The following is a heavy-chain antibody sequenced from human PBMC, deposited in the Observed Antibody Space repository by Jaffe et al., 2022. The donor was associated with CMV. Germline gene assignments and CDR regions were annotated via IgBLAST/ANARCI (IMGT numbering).Heavy chain of an antibody. D-gene: IGHD5-18*01. CDR1: GFAFSTYG. CDR2: IGSGGRLI. V-gene: IGHV3-64D*06. J-gene: IGHJ4*02. Sequence: DVQLVESGGGLVHPGGSLRLSCSASGFAFSTYGMHWVRQAPGKGLEFVSAIGSGGRLIYYGDSVKVRFTISRDDSRNTLFLHMSGLRPEDTAVYYCVKGGYSYGTLENWGQGTLVTVSS. CDR3: VKGGYSYGTLEN.